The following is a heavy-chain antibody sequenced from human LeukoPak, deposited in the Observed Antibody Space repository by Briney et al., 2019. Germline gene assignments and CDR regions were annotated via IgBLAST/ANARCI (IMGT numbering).Heavy chain of an antibody. D-gene: IGHD3-22*01. V-gene: IGHV3-30*03. J-gene: IGHJ4*02. Sequence: GGSLRLSCAASGFTFSSYGMHWVRQAPGKGLEWVAVTSYDGSNKYNADSVKGRFTISRDNSKNTLYLQMNSLRAEDTAVYYCTTEYDSSGYPDYWGQGTLVTVSS. CDR1: GFTFSSYG. CDR3: TTEYDSSGYPDY. CDR2: TSYDGSNK.